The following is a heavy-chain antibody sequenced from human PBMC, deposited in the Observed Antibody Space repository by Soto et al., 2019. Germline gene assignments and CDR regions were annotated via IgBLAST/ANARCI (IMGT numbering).Heavy chain of an antibody. D-gene: IGHD3-10*01. V-gene: IGHV4-30-4*01. CDR3: ARDNMHYYSPSEGYFYYGMDV. CDR1: GGSISSGYYY. CDR2: IYYSGNT. Sequence: PSETLSLTCSVSGGSISSGYYYWSWIRQPPGKGLEWIGNIYYSGNTYYNPSLKSRLIISIDTSKNQFSLKVGSVTAADTAVYYCARDNMHYYSPSEGYFYYGMDVWGQGTTVTVSS. J-gene: IGHJ6*02.